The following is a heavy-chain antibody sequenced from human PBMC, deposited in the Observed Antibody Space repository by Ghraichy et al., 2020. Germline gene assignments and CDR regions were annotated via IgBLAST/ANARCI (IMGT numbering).Heavy chain of an antibody. V-gene: IGHV3-23*01. CDR1: GFTFSSYG. D-gene: IGHD6-6*01. J-gene: IGHJ2*01. CDR3: ARRGRSSDYFDL. CDR2: VTESGDNT. Sequence: GGSLRLSCAVSGFTFSSYGMRWVRQAAGKGLEWVSGVTESGDNTFYADSVRGRFTISRDNSKNMVHLQMNSLRAEDTAIDYCARRGRSSDYFDLWGRGTLVTVSS.